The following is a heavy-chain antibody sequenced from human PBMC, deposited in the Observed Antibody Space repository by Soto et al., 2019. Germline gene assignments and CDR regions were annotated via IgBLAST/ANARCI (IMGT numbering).Heavy chain of an antibody. CDR3: TRSAYMDV. V-gene: IGHV3-48*01. CDR2: ISSGSSTI. Sequence: GGSLRLSCAASGFTFSTYSMNWVRQAPGKGLEWVSYISSGSSTIYYADSVKGRFTISRDNAKNSLYLQMDSLRAEDTAVYYATRSAYMDVWGTGTTVTVSS. J-gene: IGHJ6*03. CDR1: GFTFSTYS. D-gene: IGHD2-2*01.